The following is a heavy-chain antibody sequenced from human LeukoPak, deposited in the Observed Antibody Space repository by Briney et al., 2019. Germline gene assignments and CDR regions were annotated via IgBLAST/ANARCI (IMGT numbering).Heavy chain of an antibody. CDR3: ARASSWRAFDI. CDR2: INHSGST. V-gene: IGHV4-34*01. D-gene: IGHD6-13*01. J-gene: IGHJ3*02. Sequence: SETLSLTCAVYGGSFSGYYWSWIRQPPGKGLEWIGEINHSGSTNYNPSLKSRVTISVDTSKNQFSLKLSSVTAADTAVYYCARASSWRAFDIWGQGTMATVSS. CDR1: GGSFSGYY.